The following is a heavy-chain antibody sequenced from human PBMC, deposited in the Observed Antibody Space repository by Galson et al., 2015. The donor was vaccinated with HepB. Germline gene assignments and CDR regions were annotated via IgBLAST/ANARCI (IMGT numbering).Heavy chain of an antibody. CDR3: ARGMVLDY. CDR1: GFTFSSCW. J-gene: IGHJ4*02. Sequence: SLRLSCAASGFTFSSCWMSWVRQAPGKGLEWVANIKQDGSEKYYVDSVKGRFTISRDNAKNSLYLQMNSLRAEDTAVYYCARGMVLDYWGQGTLVTVSS. CDR2: IKQDGSEK. D-gene: IGHD2-8*02. V-gene: IGHV3-7*03.